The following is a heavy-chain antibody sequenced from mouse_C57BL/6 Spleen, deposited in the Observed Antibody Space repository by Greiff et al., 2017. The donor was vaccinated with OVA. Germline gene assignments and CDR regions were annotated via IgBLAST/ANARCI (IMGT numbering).Heavy chain of an antibody. Sequence: VQLQQPGAELVMPGASVKLSCKASGYTFTSYWMHWVKQRPGQGLEWIGEIDPSDSYTNYNQKFKGKSTLTVDKSSSTAYMQLSSLTSEDSAVYYCAREGGYGSSPWFAYWGQGTLVTVSA. CDR3: AREGGYGSSPWFAY. CDR1: GYTFTSYW. D-gene: IGHD1-1*01. CDR2: IDPSDSYT. J-gene: IGHJ3*01. V-gene: IGHV1-69*01.